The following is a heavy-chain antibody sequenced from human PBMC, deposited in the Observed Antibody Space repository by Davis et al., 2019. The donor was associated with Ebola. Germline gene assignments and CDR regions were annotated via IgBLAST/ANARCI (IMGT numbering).Heavy chain of an antibody. CDR2: INHSGST. D-gene: IGHD4-17*01. CDR1: GGSISSYY. J-gene: IGHJ3*02. CDR3: ARDDYGDYFNAFDI. V-gene: IGHV4-34*01. Sequence: SETLSLTCIVSGGSISSYYWSWIRQPPGKGLEWIGEINHSGSTNYNPSLKSRVTISVDTSNNQFSLKLSSVTAADTAVYYCARDDYGDYFNAFDIWGQGTMVTVSS.